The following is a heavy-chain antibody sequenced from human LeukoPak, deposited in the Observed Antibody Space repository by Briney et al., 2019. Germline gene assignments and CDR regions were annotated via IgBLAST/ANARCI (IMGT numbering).Heavy chain of an antibody. CDR2: IYSGGST. Sequence: PGGSLRLSCAASGFTVSSNYMSWVRQAPGKGLEWVSVIYSGGSTYYADSVKGRFTISRDNAKNSLYLQMNSLRAEDTAVYYCARDRGAAAVPLDYWGQGTLVTVSS. J-gene: IGHJ4*02. V-gene: IGHV3-53*01. CDR3: ARDRGAAAVPLDY. D-gene: IGHD6-13*01. CDR1: GFTVSSNY.